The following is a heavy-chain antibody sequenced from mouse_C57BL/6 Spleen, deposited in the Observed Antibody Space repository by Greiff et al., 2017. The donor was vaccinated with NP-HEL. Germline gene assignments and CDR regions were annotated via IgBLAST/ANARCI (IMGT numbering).Heavy chain of an antibody. Sequence: LVESGPELVKPGASVKISCKASGYSFTDYNMNWVKQSTGKSLEWIGVINPNYGTTSYNQKFKGKATLTVDQSSSTAYMQLDSQTSEDSAVYYGARNYSGNYAMDYWGQGTSVTVSS. CDR3: ARNYSGNYAMDY. J-gene: IGHJ4*01. V-gene: IGHV1-39*01. D-gene: IGHD2-1*01. CDR1: GYSFTDYN. CDR2: INPNYGTT.